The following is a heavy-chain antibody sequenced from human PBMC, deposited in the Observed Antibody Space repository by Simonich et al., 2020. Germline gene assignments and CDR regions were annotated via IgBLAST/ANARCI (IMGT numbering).Heavy chain of an antibody. D-gene: IGHD1-1*01. CDR3: ARGKGWKNAFDI. CDR1: GGSFSGYY. CDR2: NNHSGST. V-gene: IGHV4-34*01. J-gene: IGHJ3*02. Sequence: QVQLQQWGAGLLKPSETLSLTCAVYGGSFSGYYWSWIRQPPGQGLEWIGENNHSGSTHYNPSLKSRVTISVDTSKNQFSLKLSSVTAADTAVYYCARGKGWKNAFDIWGQGTMVTVSS.